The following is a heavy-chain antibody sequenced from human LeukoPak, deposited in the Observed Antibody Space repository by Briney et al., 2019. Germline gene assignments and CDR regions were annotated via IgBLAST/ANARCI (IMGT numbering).Heavy chain of an antibody. Sequence: GGSLRLSCAASGFTFSSYAMHWVRLAPGKGLEWVAVISYDGSNKYYADSVRGRFTVSRDSATNSLYLQMNSLRADDTAVYYCARGVDYDSSTFYYTGVPYYFDQWGQGTLVAVSS. CDR2: ISYDGSNK. D-gene: IGHD3-22*01. V-gene: IGHV3-30-3*01. CDR1: GFTFSSYA. J-gene: IGHJ4*02. CDR3: ARGVDYDSSTFYYTGVPYYFDQ.